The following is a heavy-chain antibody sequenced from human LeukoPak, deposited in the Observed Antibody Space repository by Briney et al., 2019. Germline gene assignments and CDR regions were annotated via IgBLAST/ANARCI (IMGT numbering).Heavy chain of an antibody. Sequence: GGSLRLSCAASGFTVSSNYMSWVRQAPGKGLEWVSVIYSGGSTYYADSVQGRFTISRDNSKNTLYLQMNSLRAEDTAVYYCAKYSDFGEHADWFVPWGQGTLVTVSS. CDR2: IYSGGST. V-gene: IGHV3-53*05. J-gene: IGHJ5*02. D-gene: IGHD4-17*01. CDR3: AKYSDFGEHADWFVP. CDR1: GFTVSSNY.